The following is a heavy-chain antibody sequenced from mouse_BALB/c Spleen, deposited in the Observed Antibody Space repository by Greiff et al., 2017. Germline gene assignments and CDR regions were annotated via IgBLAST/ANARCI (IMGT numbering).Heavy chain of an antibody. CDR3: ARDNYGIFDY. Sequence: EVQLQESGGGLVQPGGSLKLSCAASGFTFSSYGMSWVRQTPDKRLELVATINSNGGSTYYPDSVKGRFTISRDNAKNTLYLQMSSLKSEDTAMYYCARDNYGIFDYWGQGTTLTVSS. CDR2: INSNGGST. V-gene: IGHV5-6-3*01. CDR1: GFTFSSYG. D-gene: IGHD2-1*01. J-gene: IGHJ2*01.